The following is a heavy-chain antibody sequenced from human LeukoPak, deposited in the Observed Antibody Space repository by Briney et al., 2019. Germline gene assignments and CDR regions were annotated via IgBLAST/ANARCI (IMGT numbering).Heavy chain of an antibody. V-gene: IGHV3-23*01. D-gene: IGHD1-26*01. CDR1: GFTFSSYA. CDR2: ISGSGGST. J-gene: IGHJ4*02. Sequence: GGSLRLSCAASGFTFSSYAMSWVRQAPGKGLEWVSAISGSGGSTYYADSVKGRFTISRGNSKNTLYLQMNSLRAEDTAVYYCAKDPVGAIIEAYFDYWGQGTLVTVSS. CDR3: AKDPVGAIIEAYFDY.